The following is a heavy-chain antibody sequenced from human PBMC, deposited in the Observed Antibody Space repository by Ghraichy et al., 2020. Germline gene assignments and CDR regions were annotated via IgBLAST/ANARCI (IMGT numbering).Heavy chain of an antibody. CDR1: GFTFSSYW. Sequence: GGYLRLSCAASGFTFSSYWMSWVRQAPGKGLEWVATIKLDGSDKYYVDSVKGRFTISRDNAKNSLYLQMNSLSAEDTALYYCARIFRWLTFDPWGQGTLVTVSS. CDR2: IKLDGSDK. D-gene: IGHD2-21*01. CDR3: ARIFRWLTFDP. V-gene: IGHV3-7*01. J-gene: IGHJ5*02.